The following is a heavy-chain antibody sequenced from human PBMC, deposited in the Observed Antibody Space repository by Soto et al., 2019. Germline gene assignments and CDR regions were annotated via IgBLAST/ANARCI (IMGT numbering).Heavy chain of an antibody. D-gene: IGHD3-3*02. CDR3: ARDRIFGNPNFDY. J-gene: IGHJ4*02. CDR1: GGTFSRYA. Sequence: GGPVKVSWKASGGTFSRYAISWGRQAPGQGLEWMGGIIPIFGTANYAQKFQGRVTITADESTSTAYMELSSLRSEDTAVYYCARDRIFGNPNFDYWGQGTLVTVSS. V-gene: IGHV1-69*13. CDR2: IIPIFGTA.